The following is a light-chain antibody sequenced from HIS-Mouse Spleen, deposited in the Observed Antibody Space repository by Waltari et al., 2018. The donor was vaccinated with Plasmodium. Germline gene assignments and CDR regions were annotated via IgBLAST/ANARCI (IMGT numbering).Light chain of an antibody. CDR1: SRDVGGYNS. J-gene: IGLJ1*01. Sequence: QSALTQPPSASGSPGQSVPISCTGTSRDVGGYNSVPWYQQHPGKAPKLMIYEVSKRPSGVPDRFSGSKSGNTASLTVSGLQAEDEADYYCSSYAGSNNFVFGTGTKVTVL. CDR2: EVS. CDR3: SSYAGSNNFV. V-gene: IGLV2-8*01.